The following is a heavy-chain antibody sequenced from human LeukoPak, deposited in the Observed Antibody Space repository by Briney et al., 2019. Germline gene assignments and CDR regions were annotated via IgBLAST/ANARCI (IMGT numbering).Heavy chain of an antibody. CDR3: ASTSYDSSGSYFDY. J-gene: IGHJ4*02. D-gene: IGHD3-22*01. CDR1: GGSISRDY. Sequence: SETLSLTCTVSGGSISRDYWSWIRQPPGKGLEWIGYIYYTGSTNYNPSLKSRVTISVDTSKNQFSLKLSSVTAADTAVYYCASTSYDSSGSYFDYWGQGTLVTVSS. V-gene: IGHV4-59*01. CDR2: IYYTGST.